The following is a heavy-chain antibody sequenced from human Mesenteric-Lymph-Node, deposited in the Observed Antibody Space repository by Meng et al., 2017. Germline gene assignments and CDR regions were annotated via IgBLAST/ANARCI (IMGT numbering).Heavy chain of an antibody. CDR2: IYTSGST. J-gene: IGHJ4*02. CDR1: GGSTSSGSYY. Sequence: SETLSLTCTVSGGSTSSGSYYWSWIRQPAGKGLEWIGRIYTSGSTNYNPSLKSRVTISVDTSKNQFSLKLSSVTAADTAVYYCAREGGDWLLQYYFDYWGQGTLVTVSS. D-gene: IGHD3-9*01. V-gene: IGHV4-61*02. CDR3: AREGGDWLLQYYFDY.